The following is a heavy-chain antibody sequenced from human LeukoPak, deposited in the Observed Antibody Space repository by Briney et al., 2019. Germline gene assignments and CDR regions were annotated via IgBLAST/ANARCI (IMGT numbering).Heavy chain of an antibody. CDR3: ARVTFTIRQPLGFDY. V-gene: IGHV3-9*01. D-gene: IGHD3-3*01. J-gene: IGHJ4*02. CDR1: GFTFDDYA. Sequence: PGRSLRLSCVASGFTFDDYAIHWVRQAPGKGLEWVSGISWNSGTINYVDSVKGRFTISRDNAKNSLYLQMNSLRAEDTAVYYCARVTFTIRQPLGFDYWGQGTLVTVSS. CDR2: ISWNSGTI.